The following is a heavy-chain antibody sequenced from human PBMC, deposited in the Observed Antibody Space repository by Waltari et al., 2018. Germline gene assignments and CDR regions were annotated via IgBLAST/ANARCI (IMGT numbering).Heavy chain of an antibody. Sequence: QVQLVQSGAEVKKPGASVKVSCKASGYTFTSYDINWVGQATGEGLGWMRWMNPSSGNTGYAQKLQGRVTITRNTSISTAYMELSSVRSEDTAVYYCAPLTRRGFDPWGQGTLVTVSS. CDR1: GYTFTSYD. CDR2: MNPSSGNT. V-gene: IGHV1-8*03. D-gene: IGHD1-1*01. J-gene: IGHJ5*02. CDR3: APLTRRGFDP.